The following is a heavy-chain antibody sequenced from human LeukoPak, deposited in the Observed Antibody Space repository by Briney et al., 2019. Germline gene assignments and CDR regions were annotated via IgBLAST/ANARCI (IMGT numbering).Heavy chain of an antibody. CDR2: ISSSGSTT. Sequence: SLRLSCAASGFTFSDYYMSWIRQAPGKGLEWVSYISSSGSTTYYADSVKGRFTISRDNAKNSLYLQMNSLRAEDTAVYYCASMVYATSFDYWGQGTLVTVSS. V-gene: IGHV3-11*01. J-gene: IGHJ4*02. CDR1: GFTFSDYY. CDR3: ASMVYATSFDY. D-gene: IGHD2-8*01.